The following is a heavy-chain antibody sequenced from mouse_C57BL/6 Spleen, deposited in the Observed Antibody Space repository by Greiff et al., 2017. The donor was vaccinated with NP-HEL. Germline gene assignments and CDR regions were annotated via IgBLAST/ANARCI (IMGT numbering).Heavy chain of an antibody. J-gene: IGHJ1*03. CDR1: GFTFSDYG. CDR3: ARGDYGTYWYFDV. Sequence: VQLKESGGGLVKPGGSLKLSCAASGFTFSDYGMHWVRQAPEKGLEWVAYISSGSSTIYYADTVKGRFTISRDNAKNTLFLQMTSLRSEDTAMYYCARGDYGTYWYFDVWGTGTTVTVSS. CDR2: ISSGSSTI. D-gene: IGHD1-1*01. V-gene: IGHV5-17*01.